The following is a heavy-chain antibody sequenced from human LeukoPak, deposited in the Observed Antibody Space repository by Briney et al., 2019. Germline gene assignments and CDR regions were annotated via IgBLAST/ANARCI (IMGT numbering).Heavy chain of an antibody. CDR1: GFTFSSYA. D-gene: IGHD6-19*01. Sequence: PGGSLRLSCAASGFTFSSYAMSWVRQAPGKGLEWVSAISGSGGSTYYADSVKGRFTISRDNSKNTLYLQMNSLRAEDTAVYYCARESNSGWYTGGVDHWGPGTLVTVSS. J-gene: IGHJ4*02. CDR2: ISGSGGST. CDR3: ARESNSGWYTGGVDH. V-gene: IGHV3-23*01.